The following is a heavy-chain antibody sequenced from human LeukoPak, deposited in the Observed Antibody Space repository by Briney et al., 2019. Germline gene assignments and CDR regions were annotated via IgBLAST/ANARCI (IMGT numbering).Heavy chain of an antibody. CDR1: GFTFSTYA. J-gene: IGHJ4*02. D-gene: IGHD5-18*01. Sequence: GGSLRLSCSASGFTFSTYAMHWVRQAPGKGLEYFSAISSNGRSTYYADSVKGRFTISRDNSKNTLYLQMNSLGGEDTAVYYYVKVMWDTVMAGYFDYWGQGTLVTVSS. V-gene: IGHV3-64D*06. CDR2: ISSNGRST. CDR3: VKVMWDTVMAGYFDY.